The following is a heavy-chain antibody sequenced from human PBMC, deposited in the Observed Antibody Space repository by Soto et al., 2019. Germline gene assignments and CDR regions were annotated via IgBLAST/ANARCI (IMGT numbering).Heavy chain of an antibody. CDR2: MQHTGNT. V-gene: IGHV4-4*07. J-gene: IGHJ5*02. CDR3: AKDVSSRRWFDP. Sequence: PSETLSLTCAVSGASIRSYHWSWIRQPAGKGLEWIGRMQHTGNTNYNPSLKSRVTMSVDTSKNQISLKMTSVTAADTAVYFCAKDVSSRRWFDPWGQGILVTV. CDR1: GASIRSYH. D-gene: IGHD3-16*01.